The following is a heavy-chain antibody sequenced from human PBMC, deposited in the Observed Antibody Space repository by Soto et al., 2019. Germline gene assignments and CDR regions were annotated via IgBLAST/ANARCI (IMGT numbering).Heavy chain of an antibody. CDR3: ARGGGSGTDWFDP. J-gene: IGHJ5*02. V-gene: IGHV3-33*01. D-gene: IGHD3-10*01. Sequence: QVQLVESGGGVVQPGRSLRLSCAASGFTFSSYGMHWVRQAPGKGLEWVAVIWYDGSNKYYADSVKGRFTISRDNSKNTLYLQMNILRAEDTAVYYCARGGGSGTDWFDPWGQGTLVTVSS. CDR1: GFTFSSYG. CDR2: IWYDGSNK.